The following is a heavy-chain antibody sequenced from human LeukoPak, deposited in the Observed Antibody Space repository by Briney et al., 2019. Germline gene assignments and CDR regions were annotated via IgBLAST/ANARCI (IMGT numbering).Heavy chain of an antibody. V-gene: IGHV1-24*01. CDR1: GYTLTELS. Sequence: ASVKVSCKVSGYTLTELSMHWVRQAPGKGLEWMGGFDPEDGETIYAQKLQGRVTMTEDTSTDTAYMELSSLRSEDTAVYYCATEARYYYDSSDYYYVDYWGQGTLVTVSS. CDR2: FDPEDGET. J-gene: IGHJ4*02. D-gene: IGHD3-22*01. CDR3: ATEARYYYDSSDYYYVDY.